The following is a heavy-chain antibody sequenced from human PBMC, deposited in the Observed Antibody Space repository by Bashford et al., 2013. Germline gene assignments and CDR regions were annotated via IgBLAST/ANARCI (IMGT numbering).Heavy chain of an antibody. D-gene: IGHD6-13*01. V-gene: IGHV4-39*01. CDR3: ARHRSISRQQMGNFDY. J-gene: IGHJ4*02. CDR2: IYYTGST. CDR1: GDSISSSPYF. Sequence: SETLSLTCTVSGDSISSSPYFWGWIRQPPGQGLEWIGTIYYTGSTCYNPSLKSRLTISIDTSKNQFSLELRSVTATDTAVYYCARHRSISRQQMGNFDYVGPGTPVVHRLL.